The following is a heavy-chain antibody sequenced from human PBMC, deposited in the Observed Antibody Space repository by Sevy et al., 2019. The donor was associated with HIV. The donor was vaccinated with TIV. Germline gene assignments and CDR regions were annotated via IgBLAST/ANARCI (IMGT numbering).Heavy chain of an antibody. Sequence: GGSLRLSCAASGFTFSSYSMNWVRQAPGKGLEWVSSISSSSSYIYYADSVKGRFTISRDNAKNSLYLQMNSLRAEDTAVYYCARDGFGRDIWELEGATNPHFDYWGQGTLVTVSS. D-gene: IGHD1-26*01. V-gene: IGHV3-21*01. CDR3: ARDGFGRDIWELEGATNPHFDY. CDR1: GFTFSSYS. CDR2: ISSSSSYI. J-gene: IGHJ4*02.